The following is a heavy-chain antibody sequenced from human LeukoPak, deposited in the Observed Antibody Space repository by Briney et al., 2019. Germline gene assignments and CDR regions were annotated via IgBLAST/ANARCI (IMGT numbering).Heavy chain of an antibody. CDR1: GYTFTGYN. J-gene: IGHJ3*02. D-gene: IGHD2-8*01. CDR3: ARERCTNGVCYIGAFDI. CDR2: IIPIFGTA. Sequence: SVTVSFTASGYTFTGYNMHWVRQAPGQGLEWMGGIIPIFGTANYAQKFQGRVTITTDESTSTAYMELSSLRSEDTAVYCCARERCTNGVCYIGAFDIWGQGTMVTVSS. V-gene: IGHV1-69*05.